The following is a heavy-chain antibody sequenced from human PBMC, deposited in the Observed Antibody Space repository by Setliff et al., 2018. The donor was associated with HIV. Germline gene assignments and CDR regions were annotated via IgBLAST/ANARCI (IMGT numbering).Heavy chain of an antibody. CDR2: CNAGNGDT. D-gene: IGHD4-4*01. CDR1: GYTFTNYA. Sequence: VASVKVSCKASGYTFTNYAMHWVRQAPGQRLEWMGWCNAGNGDTKYSQKFQGRVTFTWDTSASTAYMELSSPRSEDTALYYCARDSGDDYSDYYYYGMDVWGQGTTVTVSS. V-gene: IGHV1-3*01. CDR3: ARDSGDDYSDYYYYGMDV. J-gene: IGHJ6*02.